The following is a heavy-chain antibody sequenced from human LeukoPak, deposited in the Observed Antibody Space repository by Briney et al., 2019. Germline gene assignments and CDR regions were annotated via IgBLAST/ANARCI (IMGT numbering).Heavy chain of an antibody. CDR1: GGTFSSYA. D-gene: IGHD3-22*01. CDR3: ARASYDSSGYYYYYYGMDV. V-gene: IGHV1-69*01. Sequence: SVKVSCKASGGTFSSYAISWVRQAPGQGLEWMRGIIPIFGTANYAQKFQGRVTITADESTSTAYMELSSLRSEDTAVYYCARASYDSSGYYYYYYGMDVWGQGTTVTVSS. CDR2: IIPIFGTA. J-gene: IGHJ6*02.